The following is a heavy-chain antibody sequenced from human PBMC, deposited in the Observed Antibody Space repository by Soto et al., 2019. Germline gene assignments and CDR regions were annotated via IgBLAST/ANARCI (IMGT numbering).Heavy chain of an antibody. CDR2: LYYSGRT. J-gene: IGHJ4*02. CDR3: AGVPLRYDGSGPVVEY. CDR1: GDSISSGGYY. D-gene: IGHD3-22*01. V-gene: IGHV4-31*03. Sequence: QVQLQESGPGLVKPSQTLSLTCTVSGDSISSGGYYWSWIRQHPGKGLEWIGYLYYSGRTYHNPSLKGRVRVSVEASKNRFCVRGSSVTAADRGVYYGAGVPLRYDGSGPVVEYWGEGRLVTVSS.